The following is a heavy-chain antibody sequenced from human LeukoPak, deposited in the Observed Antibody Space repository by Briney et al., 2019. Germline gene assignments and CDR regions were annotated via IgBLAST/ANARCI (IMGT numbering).Heavy chain of an antibody. CDR3: TTFMGFYGTPDV. D-gene: IGHD2/OR15-2a*01. CDR2: ISYDGSNK. CDR1: GFTFSSYG. V-gene: IGHV3-30*03. Sequence: PGGSLRLSCAASGFTFSSYGMHWVRQAPGKGLEWVAVISYDGSNKYYADSVKGRFTISRDDSKNTLYLQMNSLKTEDTAVYYCTTFMGFYGTPDVWGQGTTVTVSS. J-gene: IGHJ6*02.